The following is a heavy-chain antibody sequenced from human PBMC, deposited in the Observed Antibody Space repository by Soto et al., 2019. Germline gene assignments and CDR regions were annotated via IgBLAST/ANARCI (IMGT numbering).Heavy chain of an antibody. V-gene: IGHV4-39*01. CDR2: IYYTGST. CDR3: ARRLGGDWFDP. CDR1: GGSISSGDYY. D-gene: IGHD3-16*01. Sequence: PSETLSLTCTVSGGSISSGDYYWSWIRQPPGKGLEWIGNIYYTGSTYYNPSLKSRVAISVDTSKNQFSLKLTSVTAADTAVYYCARRLGGDWFDPWGQGTLVTVSS. J-gene: IGHJ5*02.